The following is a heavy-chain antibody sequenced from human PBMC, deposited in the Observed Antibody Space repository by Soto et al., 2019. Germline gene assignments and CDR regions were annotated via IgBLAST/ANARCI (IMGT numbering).Heavy chain of an antibody. D-gene: IGHD3-22*01. CDR2: SIPIFGTA. CDR3: ARDSGYYLSYYYGMDV. CDR1: GGTFSSYA. J-gene: IGHJ6*02. V-gene: IGHV1-69*12. Sequence: QVQLVQSGAEVKKPGSSVKVSCKASGGTFSSYAISWVRQAPGQGLEWMGGSIPIFGTANYAPKFQGRVTITADESTSTAYMELSSLRSEDTAVYYCARDSGYYLSYYYGMDVWGQGTTVTVSS.